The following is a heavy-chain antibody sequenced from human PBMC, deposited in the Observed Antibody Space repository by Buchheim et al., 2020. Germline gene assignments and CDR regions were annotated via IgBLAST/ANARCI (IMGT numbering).Heavy chain of an antibody. CDR1: GFIFSNYG. Sequence: EVQLLEPGGGLVQPGGSLRLSCAASGFIFSNYGMNWVRQAPGKGLEWVSAISHSGASTFYADSVKGRFTISRDNSKNTLYLQMNSLRVEDTAIYYCAIEYSSGTTAYWGQGTL. D-gene: IGHD6-19*01. V-gene: IGHV3-23*01. J-gene: IGHJ4*02. CDR3: AIEYSSGTTAY. CDR2: ISHSGAST.